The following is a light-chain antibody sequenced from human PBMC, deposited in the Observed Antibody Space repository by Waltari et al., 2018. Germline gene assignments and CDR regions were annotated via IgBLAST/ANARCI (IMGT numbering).Light chain of an antibody. Sequence: QSLLTQPPSISGAPGPRVTISCSGGSSNIGSNSVNWYEQVPGTAPKLLMFRTDQRPSGVSDRFSGSKSGTSASLAITGLLSADETDYICAAWDDSLNAWIFGGGTRLTVL. CDR3: AAWDDSLNAWI. J-gene: IGLJ3*02. CDR2: RTD. V-gene: IGLV1-44*01. CDR1: SSNIGSNS.